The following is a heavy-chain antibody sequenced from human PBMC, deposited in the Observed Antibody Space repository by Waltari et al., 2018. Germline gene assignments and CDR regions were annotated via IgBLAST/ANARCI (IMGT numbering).Heavy chain of an antibody. CDR1: GFTFSSYE. CDR3: ARGSITIFGVVLY. J-gene: IGHJ4*02. Sequence: EVQLVESGGGLVQPGGSLRLSCAASGFTFSSYEMTWVRQAPGKGLDWVSYISSSGSTIYYADSVKGRFTISRDNAKNSLYLQMNSLRAEDTAVYYCARGSITIFGVVLYWGQGTLVTVSS. V-gene: IGHV3-48*03. D-gene: IGHD3-3*01. CDR2: ISSSGSTI.